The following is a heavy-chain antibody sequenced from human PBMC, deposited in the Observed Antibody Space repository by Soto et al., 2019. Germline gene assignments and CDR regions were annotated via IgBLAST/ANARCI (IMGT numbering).Heavy chain of an antibody. D-gene: IGHD7-27*01. J-gene: IGHJ4*02. CDR1: GFTFGSYI. Sequence: PGGALRLFCAVSGFTFGSYILSWVRQSPGRGLEWVSSINPSGTDIHYADSVEGRITVSRDNAKSSLYLQMINLRAEDTAVYYCARDWLTGDSREAFDHWGQGTLVTVS. CDR2: INPSGTDI. V-gene: IGHV3-21*01. CDR3: ARDWLTGDSREAFDH.